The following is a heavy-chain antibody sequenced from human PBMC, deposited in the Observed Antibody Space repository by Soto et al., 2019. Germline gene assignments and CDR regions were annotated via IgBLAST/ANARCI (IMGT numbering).Heavy chain of an antibody. CDR2: IIPVFGTT. V-gene: IGHV1-69*01. J-gene: IGHJ4*02. CDR3: SISNSYGRGDF. Sequence: QVQLVQSGAEVKKPGSSVRVSCKASGGTLNSYTISWVRQAPGQGLECMGGIIPVFGTTDYAQKFQGRVTITADQSTGTAYLDLFNLISEDTAIYYCSISNSYGRGDFWGQGTLVTVSS. D-gene: IGHD4-17*01. CDR1: GGTLNSYT.